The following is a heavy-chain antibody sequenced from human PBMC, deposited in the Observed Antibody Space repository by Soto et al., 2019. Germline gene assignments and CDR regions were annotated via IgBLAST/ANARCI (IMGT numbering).Heavy chain of an antibody. D-gene: IGHD1-1*01. Sequence: ASVKVSCKASGYTFTSYGISWVRQAPGQGLEWMGWISAYNGNTNYAQKLQGRVTMTTDTSTSTAYMELRSLRSDDTAVYYCARDEGTGDYYYYMDVWGKGTTVTVSS. CDR1: GYTFTSYG. J-gene: IGHJ6*03. CDR3: ARDEGTGDYYYYMDV. V-gene: IGHV1-18*01. CDR2: ISAYNGNT.